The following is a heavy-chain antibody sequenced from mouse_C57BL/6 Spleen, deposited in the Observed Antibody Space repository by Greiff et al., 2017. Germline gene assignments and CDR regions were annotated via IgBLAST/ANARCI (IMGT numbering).Heavy chain of an antibody. J-gene: IGHJ2*01. CDR2: IDPNSGGT. D-gene: IGHD1-1*01. Sequence: QVQLKQPGAELVKPGASVKLSCKASGYTFTSYWMHWVKQRPGRGLEWIGRIDPNSGGTKYNEKFKSKATLTVDKPSSTAYMPLSSLTSEDSAVYYCARSYGSIYYLDYGGQGTTLTVSS. CDR1: GYTFTSYW. V-gene: IGHV1-72*01. CDR3: ARSYGSIYYLDY.